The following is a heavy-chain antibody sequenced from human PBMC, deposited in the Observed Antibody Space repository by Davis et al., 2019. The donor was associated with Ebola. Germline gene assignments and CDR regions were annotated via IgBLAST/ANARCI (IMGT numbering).Heavy chain of an antibody. J-gene: IGHJ3*02. Sequence: MPSETLSLTCAVSAGSTSSGGYSRNLIRQPPGKGLEWIGYIYHSGITYYNPSLKSRVTISVDRSKNQFSLKLSSVTAADTAVYYCARGVGYCGGDCYSFAFDIWGQGTMVTVSS. V-gene: IGHV4-30-2*01. D-gene: IGHD2-21*02. CDR3: ARGVGYCGGDCYSFAFDI. CDR2: IYHSGIT. CDR1: AGSTSSGGYS.